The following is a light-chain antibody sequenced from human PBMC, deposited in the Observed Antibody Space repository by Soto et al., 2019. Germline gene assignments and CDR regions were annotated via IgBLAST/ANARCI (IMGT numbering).Light chain of an antibody. CDR2: DTS. CDR3: LLSYSGARLVV. V-gene: IGLV7-46*01. J-gene: IGLJ2*01. Sequence: QAVVTQEPSLTVSPGGTVTLTCGSSTGAVTSGHYPYWFQQKPGQAPRTLIHDTSNKHSWTPARFSGSLLGGKAALTLSGAQPEDEAEYYCLLSYSGARLVVFGGGTKLTVL. CDR1: TGAVTSGHY.